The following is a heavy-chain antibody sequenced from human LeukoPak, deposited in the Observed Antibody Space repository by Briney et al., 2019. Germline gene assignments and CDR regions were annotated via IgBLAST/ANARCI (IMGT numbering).Heavy chain of an antibody. V-gene: IGHV3-66*04. D-gene: IGHD6-13*01. J-gene: IGHJ3*02. CDR3: ARHSSSWYFAFDI. Sequence: GGSLRLSCAASGFTVSSNYMSWVRQAPGKGLEWVSIIYSGGSTYYADSVKGRFTISRDNSKNTLYLQMNSLRAEDTAVYYCARHSSSWYFAFDIWGQGTMVTVSS. CDR2: IYSGGST. CDR1: GFTVSSNY.